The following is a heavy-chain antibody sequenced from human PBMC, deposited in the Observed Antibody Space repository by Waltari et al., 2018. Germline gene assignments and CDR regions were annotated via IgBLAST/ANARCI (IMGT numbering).Heavy chain of an antibody. V-gene: IGHV1-69*06. CDR3: ARGGEPEVAGLDY. D-gene: IGHD6-19*01. Sequence: QVQLVQSGAEVKKPGASVKVSCKASGYTFTSYDINWVRQAPGQGLEWMGRIIPILGTTNYAQKFQGRVTVTADKSTSTAYMELSSLRSEDTAVYYCARGGEPEVAGLDYWGQGTLVTVSS. CDR2: IIPILGTT. CDR1: GYTFTSYD. J-gene: IGHJ4*02.